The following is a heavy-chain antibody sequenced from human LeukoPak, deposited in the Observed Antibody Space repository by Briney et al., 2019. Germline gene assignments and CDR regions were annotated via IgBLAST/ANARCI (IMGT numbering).Heavy chain of an antibody. CDR1: GGSFSGYY. J-gene: IGHJ4*02. V-gene: IGHV4-34*01. D-gene: IGHD5-18*01. CDR3: TRAGSGYSFDY. Sequence: SETLSLTCAVYGGSFSGYYWSWIRQPPGKGLEWIGEINHSGSTNYNPSLKSRVTISVDTSKNQFSLKLSSVTAADTAVYYCTRAGSGYSFDYWGQGTLVTVSS. CDR2: INHSGST.